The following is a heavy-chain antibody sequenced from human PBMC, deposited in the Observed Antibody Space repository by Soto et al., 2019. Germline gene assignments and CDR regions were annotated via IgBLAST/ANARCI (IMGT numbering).Heavy chain of an antibody. J-gene: IGHJ4*02. CDR3: AKPGSSGGWETYYFDY. D-gene: IGHD3-22*01. Sequence: EVQLLESGGGLVQPGGSLRLSCAASGFTFSSYAMSWVRQAPGKGLEWVSAISGSGGSTYYADSVKGRFTISRDNSKNTLYLQMNSLRAEDTAVYYCAKPGSSGGWETYYFDYWGQGTLVTVSS. CDR1: GFTFSSYA. CDR2: ISGSGGST. V-gene: IGHV3-23*01.